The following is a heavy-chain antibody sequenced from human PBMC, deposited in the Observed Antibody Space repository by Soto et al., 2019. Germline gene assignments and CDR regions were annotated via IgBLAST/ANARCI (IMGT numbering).Heavy chain of an antibody. Sequence: EVQLLESGGGLVQPGGSLRLSCAVSGLSSSSSSMSWVRQAPGKGLEWVSTISPSGHYTHYADSVKGRFTISRDTSNNSQCLQMNSLSAEDTAIYYCAIEGAEGVRDYFLSYMDVWGKGTTVTVSS. V-gene: IGHV3-23*01. D-gene: IGHD3-10*01. CDR1: GLSSSSSS. CDR2: ISPSGHYT. J-gene: IGHJ6*03. CDR3: AIEGAEGVRDYFLSYMDV.